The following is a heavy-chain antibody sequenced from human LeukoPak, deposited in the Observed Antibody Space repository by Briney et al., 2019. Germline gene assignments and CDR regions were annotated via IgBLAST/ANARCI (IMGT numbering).Heavy chain of an antibody. D-gene: IGHD2-2*01. CDR3: ARGGAPYCSSTSCYEDRFDP. CDR1: GFTFSSYG. CDR2: ISYDGSDK. Sequence: GGSLRLSCAASGFTFSSYGMHWVRQAPGKGLEWVAVISYDGSDKYYADSLEGRFTISRDNAKNSLYLQMISLRAEDTAVYYCARGGAPYCSSTSCYEDRFDPWGQGTLVTVSS. V-gene: IGHV3-30*03. J-gene: IGHJ5*02.